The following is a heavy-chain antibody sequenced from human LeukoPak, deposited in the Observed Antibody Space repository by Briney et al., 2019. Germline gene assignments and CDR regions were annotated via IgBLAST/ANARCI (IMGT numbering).Heavy chain of an antibody. V-gene: IGHV4-34*01. D-gene: IGHD3-3*01. Sequence: SETLSLTCAVYGGSYSGYYWSWLRQPPGKGLEGIGEITHSGSTNYNPSLKSRVTISVDTSKNQFSLKLSSVTAADTAVYYCARTYRRFNYYYMDVWGKGTTVTVSS. CDR3: ARTYRRFNYYYMDV. J-gene: IGHJ6*03. CDR2: ITHSGST. CDR1: GGSYSGYY.